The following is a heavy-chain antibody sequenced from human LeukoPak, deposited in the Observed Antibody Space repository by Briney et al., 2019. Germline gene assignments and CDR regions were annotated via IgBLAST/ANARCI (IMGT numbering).Heavy chain of an antibody. CDR3: YGSSTYYYYGMDV. J-gene: IGHJ6*02. CDR2: ISWNSGSI. Sequence: PGRSLRLSCAASGFTFDDYAMHWVRQAPGKGLEWVSGISWNSGSIGYADSVKGRFTISRDNAKNSLYLQMNSLRAEDTALYYCYGSSTYYYYGMDVWGQGTTVTVSS. V-gene: IGHV3-9*01. CDR1: GFTFDDYA. D-gene: IGHD1-26*01.